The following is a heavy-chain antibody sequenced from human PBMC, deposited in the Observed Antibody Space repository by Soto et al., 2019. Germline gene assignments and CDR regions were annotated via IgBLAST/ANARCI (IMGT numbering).Heavy chain of an antibody. D-gene: IGHD2-15*01. CDR3: ARGRDIVVVVAARCYNWIDP. CDR2: ISYDGSNK. Sequence: GGSLRLSCAASGFTFSSYAMHWVRQAPGKGLEWVAVISYDGSNKYYADSVKGRFTISRDNSKNTLYLQMNSLRAEDTAVYYCARGRDIVVVVAARCYNWIDPWGQGTLVTVSS. J-gene: IGHJ5*02. CDR1: GFTFSSYA. V-gene: IGHV3-30-3*01.